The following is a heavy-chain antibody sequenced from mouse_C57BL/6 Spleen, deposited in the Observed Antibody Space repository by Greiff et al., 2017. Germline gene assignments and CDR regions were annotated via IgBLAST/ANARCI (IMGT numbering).Heavy chain of an antibody. CDR2: ISDGGSYT. CDR1: GFTFSSYA. CDR3: ARDGPMDY. Sequence: EVQGVESGGGLVKPGGSLKLSCAASGFTFSSYAMSWVRQTPEKRLEWVATISDGGSYTYYPDNVKGRFTISRDNAKNNLYLQMSHLKSEDTAMYYCARDGPMDYWGQGTSVTGSS. V-gene: IGHV5-4*01. J-gene: IGHJ4*01.